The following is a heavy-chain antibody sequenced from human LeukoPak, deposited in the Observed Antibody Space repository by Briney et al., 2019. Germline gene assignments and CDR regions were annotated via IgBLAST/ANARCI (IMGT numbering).Heavy chain of an antibody. CDR2: ISSSSSYI. Sequence: GESLKISCAASGFTFSSYSMNWVRQAPGKGLEWVSSISSSSSYIYYADSVKGRFTISRDNAKNSLYLQMNSLGAEDTAVYYCARAIVGAHAFDIWGQGTMVTVSS. D-gene: IGHD1-26*01. V-gene: IGHV3-21*01. CDR1: GFTFSSYS. J-gene: IGHJ3*02. CDR3: ARAIVGAHAFDI.